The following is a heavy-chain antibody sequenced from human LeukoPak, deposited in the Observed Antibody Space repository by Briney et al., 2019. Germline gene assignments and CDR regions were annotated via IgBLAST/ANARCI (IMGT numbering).Heavy chain of an antibody. J-gene: IGHJ6*03. CDR3: ARAGNRYGDYEYLEYSYYYYMDV. D-gene: IGHD4-17*01. V-gene: IGHV4-39*07. CDR1: GDSISSTSYY. Sequence: PSETLSLTCTVSGDSISSTSYYWDWIRQPPGKGLEWIGSIYYSGSTYYNPSLKSRVTISVDTSKNQFSLKLSSVTAADTAVYYCARAGNRYGDYEYLEYSYYYYMDVWGKGTTVTVSS. CDR2: IYYSGST.